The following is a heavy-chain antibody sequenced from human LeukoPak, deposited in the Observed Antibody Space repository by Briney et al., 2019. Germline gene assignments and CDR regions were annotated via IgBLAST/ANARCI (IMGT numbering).Heavy chain of an antibody. V-gene: IGHV3-9*01. CDR3: AKDSGSYFALYYFDY. Sequence: PGGSLRLSCAASGFTFDDYAMHWVRQAPGKGLEWVSGISWNSGSIGYADSVKGRFTISRDNAKNSLYLQMNSLRAEDTALYYCAKDSGSYFALYYFDYWGQGTLVTVSS. CDR1: GFTFDDYA. CDR2: ISWNSGSI. J-gene: IGHJ4*02. D-gene: IGHD1-26*01.